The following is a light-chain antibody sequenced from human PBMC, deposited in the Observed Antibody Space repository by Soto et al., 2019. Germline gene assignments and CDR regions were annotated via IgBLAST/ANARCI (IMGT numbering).Light chain of an antibody. V-gene: IGKV1-5*03. Sequence: DIQMTQSPSTLSASLGDRVTITCRASQSISSWLAWYQQKPGKAPKLLIYKASSLESGVPSRFSGSGSGTEFTLTISSLQPDDFATYYCQQYNSYSSITFGQGHDWRL. CDR1: QSISSW. CDR3: QQYNSYSSIT. J-gene: IGKJ5*01. CDR2: KAS.